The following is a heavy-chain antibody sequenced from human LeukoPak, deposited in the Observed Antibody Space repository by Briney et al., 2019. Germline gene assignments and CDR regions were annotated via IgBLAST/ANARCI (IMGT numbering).Heavy chain of an antibody. Sequence: SQTLSLTCAISGDSVSSNSAAWNWFRQSPSRGLEWLGRTYYRSKWYSDYAVSVKSRITINPDISQNKFSLQLNSVTPEDTAMYYCARGTGTFDYWGQGTLVTVSS. V-gene: IGHV6-1*01. CDR1: GDSVSSNSAA. CDR2: TYYRSKWYS. CDR3: ARGTGTFDY. D-gene: IGHD1-7*01. J-gene: IGHJ4*02.